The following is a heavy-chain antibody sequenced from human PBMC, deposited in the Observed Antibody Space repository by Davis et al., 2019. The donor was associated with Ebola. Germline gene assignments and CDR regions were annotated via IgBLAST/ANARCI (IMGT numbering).Heavy chain of an antibody. J-gene: IGHJ6*02. CDR1: GFTFSGSA. V-gene: IGHV3-73*01. CDR2: IRSKANSYAT. Sequence: GESLKISCAASGFTFSGSAMHWVRQASGKGLEWVGRIRSKANSYATAYAASVKGRFTISRDNSKNTLYLQMNSLRAEDTAVYYCAKDSPLSLDTAMVLFGSYYGMDVWGQGTTVTVSS. D-gene: IGHD5-18*01. CDR3: AKDSPLSLDTAMVLFGSYYGMDV.